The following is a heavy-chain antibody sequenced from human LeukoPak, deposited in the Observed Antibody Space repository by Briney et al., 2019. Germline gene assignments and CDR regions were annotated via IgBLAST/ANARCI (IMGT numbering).Heavy chain of an antibody. D-gene: IGHD3-3*02. J-gene: IGHJ5*02. CDR1: GGSFSGYY. CDR3: ASRGLAQFNWFDP. V-gene: IGHV4-34*01. Sequence: KPSETLSLTCAVYGGSFSGYYWSWIRQPPGKGLEWIGEINHSGSTNYNPSLKSRVTISVDTSKYQFSLKLSSVTAADTAVYYCASRGLAQFNWFDPWGQGTLVTVSS. CDR2: INHSGST.